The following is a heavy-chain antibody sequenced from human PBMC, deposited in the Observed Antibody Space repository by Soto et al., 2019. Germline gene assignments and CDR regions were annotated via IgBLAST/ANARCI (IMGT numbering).Heavy chain of an antibody. CDR3: AKVLVGATSHSDSDS. CDR2: AAYSGGT. J-gene: IGHJ4*02. CDR1: GGSIANNNYF. Sequence: QLQLQESGPGLVRPSETLSLTCTVSGGSIANNNYFWGWIRQPPGKGLEWIGSAAYSGGTYKNPSLKSRLTISVDTSQNQFSLKLTSVTVADTAVYYCAKVLVGATSHSDSDSWGQGTLVTVSS. D-gene: IGHD2-15*01. V-gene: IGHV4-39*01.